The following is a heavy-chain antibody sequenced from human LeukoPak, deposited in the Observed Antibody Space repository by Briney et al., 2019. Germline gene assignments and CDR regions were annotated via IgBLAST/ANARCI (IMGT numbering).Heavy chain of an antibody. CDR3: SNVGY. Sequence: GGSLRLSCAASGFTFSTYYMNWVRQAPGKGLEWVSTIGGSGGSAYYADSVRGRFTVSRDNSKNTVYLQMNSLRAEDTAIYYCSNVGYWGQGTLVTVSS. V-gene: IGHV3-23*01. CDR1: GFTFSTYY. CDR2: IGGSGGSA. D-gene: IGHD1-26*01. J-gene: IGHJ4*02.